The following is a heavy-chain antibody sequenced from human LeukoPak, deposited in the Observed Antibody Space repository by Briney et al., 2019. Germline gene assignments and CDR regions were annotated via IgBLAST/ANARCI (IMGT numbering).Heavy chain of an antibody. CDR3: ARRIAAAGTLDY. J-gene: IGHJ4*02. D-gene: IGHD6-13*01. Sequence: GGSLRLSCAASGFTFSSYAMSWVRQAPGKGLEWVSAISGSGGSTYYADSVKGRFTISRDNSKNTLYLQMNSLRAEDTAVYYCARRIAAAGTLDYWGQGTLVTVSS. V-gene: IGHV3-23*01. CDR2: ISGSGGST. CDR1: GFTFSSYA.